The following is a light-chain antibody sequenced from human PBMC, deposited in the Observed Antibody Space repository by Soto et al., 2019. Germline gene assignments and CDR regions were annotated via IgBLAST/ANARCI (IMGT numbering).Light chain of an antibody. CDR1: QSVSNSY. CDR3: QQYGSSPC. Sequence: EIVMTQSPGTLSFSPGERATLSCRASQSVSNSYFAWYQQKPDKATRLLIYAASSRATGLPERFSGSWSGTDFIPTISRLEPEDFSVYYCQQYGSSPCFGAGTKVDIK. V-gene: IGKV3-20*01. CDR2: AAS. J-gene: IGKJ3*01.